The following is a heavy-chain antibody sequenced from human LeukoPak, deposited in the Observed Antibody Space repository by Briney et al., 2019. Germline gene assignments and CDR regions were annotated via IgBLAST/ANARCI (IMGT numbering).Heavy chain of an antibody. D-gene: IGHD1-26*01. CDR1: GFTFITYG. Sequence: GGSLRLSCAASGFTFITYGMHWVRQAPGKGLEWVSSISSSSSYIYYADSVKGRFTISRDNAKNSLYLQMNSLRAEDTAVYYCARDSGVGACLFCSAFDLWGQGTMVTVSS. V-gene: IGHV3-21*01. J-gene: IGHJ3*01. CDR2: ISSSSSYI. CDR3: ARDSGVGACLFCSAFDL.